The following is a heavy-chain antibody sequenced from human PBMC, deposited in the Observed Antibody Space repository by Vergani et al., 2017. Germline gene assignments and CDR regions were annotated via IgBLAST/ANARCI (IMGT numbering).Heavy chain of an antibody. CDR3: ARGNPYVDFDI. CDR2: IHASGTK. J-gene: IGHJ3*02. CDR1: GASITSGSFY. V-gene: IGHV4-61*02. Sequence: QVHLNEAGPGLVKPSQTLSLTCTVSGASITSGSFYWSWIRQPAGKGLEWIGRIHASGTKNYNPSLRSRVTLSVDTSKNQLSLKMNSMTAADTAVYFCARGNPYVDFDIWGQGTMITVSS. D-gene: IGHD3-16*01.